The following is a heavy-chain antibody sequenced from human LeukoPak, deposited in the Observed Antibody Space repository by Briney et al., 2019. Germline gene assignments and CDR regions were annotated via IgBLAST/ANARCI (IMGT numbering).Heavy chain of an antibody. Sequence: PSETLSLTCTVSGGSISSSSYYWGWIRQPPGKGLEWIGSIYYSGSTYYNPSLKSRVTISVDTSKNQFSLKLRSVTAADTAVYYCARHSSYYGNFDYWGQGTLVTVSS. V-gene: IGHV4-39*01. CDR1: GGSISSSSYY. CDR3: ARHSSYYGNFDY. J-gene: IGHJ4*02. D-gene: IGHD3-10*01. CDR2: IYYSGST.